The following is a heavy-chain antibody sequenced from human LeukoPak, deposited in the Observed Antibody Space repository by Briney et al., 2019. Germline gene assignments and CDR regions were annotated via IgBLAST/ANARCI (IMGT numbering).Heavy chain of an antibody. CDR3: ARQPNDFWSGYYWGCWFDP. J-gene: IGHJ5*02. CDR1: GGSISSSSYY. V-gene: IGHV4-39*01. Sequence: SETLSLTCTVSGGSISSSSYYWGWIRQPPGKGLEWIGSIYYSGSTYYNPSLKSRVTISVDTSKNQFSLKLSPVTAADTAVYYCARQPNDFWSGYYWGCWFDPWGQGTLVTVSS. D-gene: IGHD3-3*01. CDR2: IYYSGST.